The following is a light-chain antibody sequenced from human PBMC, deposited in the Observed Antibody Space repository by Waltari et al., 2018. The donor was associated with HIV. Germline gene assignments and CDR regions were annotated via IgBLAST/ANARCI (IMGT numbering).Light chain of an antibody. CDR1: QSIRSY. J-gene: IGKJ4*01. CDR2: AAS. CDR3: QQSYSIPLT. V-gene: IGKV1-39*01. Sequence: DIQMTQSPSSLSASVGDRVTITCRASQSIRSYLNWYQQKPGKAPKVLMYAASTLQSGVPSRFSGSGSGTDFTLTISSLQPEDFATYYSQQSYSIPLTFGGGTKVEIK.